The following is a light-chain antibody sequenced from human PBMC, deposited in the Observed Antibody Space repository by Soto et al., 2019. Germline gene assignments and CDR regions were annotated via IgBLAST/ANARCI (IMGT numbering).Light chain of an antibody. V-gene: IGKV1-5*03. CDR3: QQYNSYPWT. CDR2: KAS. Sequence: DVQMTQSPSTLSAYVGDRVTITCRASQSISSWLAWYQQKPGKAPKLLIYKASSLESGVPSRFSGSGSGTEFTLTISSLQPDDFATYYCQQYNSYPWTFGQGTKVAIK. CDR1: QSISSW. J-gene: IGKJ1*01.